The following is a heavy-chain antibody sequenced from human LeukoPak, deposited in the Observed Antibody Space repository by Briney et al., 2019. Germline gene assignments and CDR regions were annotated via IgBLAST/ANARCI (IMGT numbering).Heavy chain of an antibody. Sequence: NTSQTLTLTCTVSGGSTSSGGYYWSWIRQHPGKGLEWIGCIYHSGSTSYNPSLESRVTISVDTSKNQFSLKMSSVTAADTAVYYCARDVELMYYAFDVWGQATMVTVSS. D-gene: IGHD2-8*01. CDR2: IYHSGST. J-gene: IGHJ3*01. V-gene: IGHV4-31*03. CDR1: GGSTSSGGYY. CDR3: ARDVELMYYAFDV.